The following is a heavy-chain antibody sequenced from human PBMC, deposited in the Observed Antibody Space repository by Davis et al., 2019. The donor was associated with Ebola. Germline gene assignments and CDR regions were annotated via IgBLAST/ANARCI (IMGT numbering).Heavy chain of an antibody. V-gene: IGHV1-69*06. J-gene: IGHJ3*02. Sequence: SVKVSCKASGGTFSSYAISWVRQAPGQGLEWMGGIIPIFGTANYAQKFQGRVTITADKSTSTAYMELSSLRSEDTAVYYCARERQQLLDDAFDIWAKGQWSPSLQ. CDR1: GGTFSSYA. CDR2: IIPIFGTA. D-gene: IGHD6-13*01. CDR3: ARERQQLLDDAFDI.